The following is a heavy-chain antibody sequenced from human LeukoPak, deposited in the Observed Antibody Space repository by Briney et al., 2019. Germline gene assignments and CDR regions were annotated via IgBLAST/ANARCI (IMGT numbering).Heavy chain of an antibody. Sequence: GGSLRLSCAASGFTFSSYEMNWVRQAPGKGLEWVSYISSSGSTIYYADSVKGRFTISRDNAKNSLYLQMNSLRAEGTAVYYCARDYDSSGYYFVGAFDIWGQGTMVTVSS. CDR2: ISSSGSTI. CDR3: ARDYDSSGYYFVGAFDI. J-gene: IGHJ3*02. D-gene: IGHD3-22*01. V-gene: IGHV3-48*03. CDR1: GFTFSSYE.